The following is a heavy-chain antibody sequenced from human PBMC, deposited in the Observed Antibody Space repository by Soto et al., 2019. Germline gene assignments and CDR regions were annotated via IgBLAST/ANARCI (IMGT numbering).Heavy chain of an antibody. J-gene: IGHJ3*02. Sequence: GGSLRLSCAASGFTFSTYGIHWVRQAPGKGLEWVAVISYDGSSKYYADSVKGRFTTSRDNSKNTLYLQMNSLRAEDTAVYYCAKVTDKVDPFDIWGQGTMVTVSS. D-gene: IGHD3-22*01. CDR2: ISYDGSSK. CDR3: AKVTDKVDPFDI. CDR1: GFTFSTYG. V-gene: IGHV3-30*18.